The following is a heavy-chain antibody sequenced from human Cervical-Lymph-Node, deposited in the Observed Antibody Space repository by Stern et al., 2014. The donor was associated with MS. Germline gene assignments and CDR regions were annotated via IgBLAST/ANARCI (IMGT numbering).Heavy chain of an antibody. CDR1: GFSFSSYG. CDR2: VSDYGSNA. D-gene: IGHD3-22*01. V-gene: IGHV3-30*18. J-gene: IGHJ4*02. Sequence: VQLVQSGGIVVQPGRSLRLSCVASGFSFSSYGMHWVRPAPGKGLEWVAVVSDYGSNAYYADSVKGRFTISRDNSKNTLYLQLNSLRAEDTAVYFCAKDRGMIVVVTYSLDSWGQGTLVTVSS. CDR3: AKDRGMIVVVTYSLDS.